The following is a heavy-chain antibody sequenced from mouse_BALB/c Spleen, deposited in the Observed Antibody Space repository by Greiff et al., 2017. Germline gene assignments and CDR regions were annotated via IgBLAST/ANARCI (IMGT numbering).Heavy chain of an antibody. CDR3: ARSGYGNYGGYFDY. V-gene: IGHV1S81*02. Sequence: QVHVKQSGAELVKPGASVKLSCKASGYTFTSYWMHWVKQRPGQGLEWIGEINPSNGRTNYNEKFKSKATLTVDKSSSTAYMQLSSLTSEDSAVYYCARSGYGNYGGYFDYGGQGTTLTVS. CDR1: GYTFTSYW. CDR2: INPSNGRT. D-gene: IGHD2-1*01. J-gene: IGHJ2*01.